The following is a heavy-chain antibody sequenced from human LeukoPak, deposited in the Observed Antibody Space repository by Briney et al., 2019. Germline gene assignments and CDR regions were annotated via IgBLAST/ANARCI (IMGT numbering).Heavy chain of an antibody. D-gene: IGHD6-6*01. CDR3: ARAIAARGIIDY. CDR1: GFTFSSYS. Sequence: GGSLRLSCAASGFTFSSYSMNWVRQAPGKGLEWVSSISSSSSYIYYADSVKGRFTISRDNAKNPLYLQMNSLRAEDRAVYYCARAIAARGIIDYWGQGTLVTVSS. V-gene: IGHV3-21*01. CDR2: ISSSSSYI. J-gene: IGHJ4*02.